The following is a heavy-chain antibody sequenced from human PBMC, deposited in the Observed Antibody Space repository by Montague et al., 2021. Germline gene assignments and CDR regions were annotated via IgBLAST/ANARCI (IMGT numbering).Heavy chain of an antibody. CDR3: AIDAAGSYVGWFDP. CDR1: GGSVSTDG. V-gene: IGHV4-4*08. CDR2: VYTTLRA. D-gene: IGHD3-10*02. J-gene: IGHJ5*02. Sequence: SETLSLTCSVSGGSVSTDGYSWIRLSPRQGLGLEGLVYTTLRANTNPSPSLRVSLSISPSTSRIHLSLQLTAVTAADMSIYYCAIDAAGSYVGWFDPWGQGALVTVSS.